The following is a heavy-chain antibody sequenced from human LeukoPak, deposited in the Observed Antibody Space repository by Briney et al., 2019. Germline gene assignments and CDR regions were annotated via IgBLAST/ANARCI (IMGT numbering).Heavy chain of an antibody. CDR1: GFTFSSYA. D-gene: IGHD3-9*01. V-gene: IGHV3-23*01. CDR2: ISGSGGST. J-gene: IGHJ4*02. CDR3: AKDRSRGRYFDWLLY. Sequence: GGSLRLSYAASGFTFSSYAMSWVRQAPGKGLEWVSAISGSGGSTYYADSVKGRFTISRDNSKNTLYLQMNSLRAEDTAVYYCAKDRSRGRYFDWLLYWGQGTLVTVSS.